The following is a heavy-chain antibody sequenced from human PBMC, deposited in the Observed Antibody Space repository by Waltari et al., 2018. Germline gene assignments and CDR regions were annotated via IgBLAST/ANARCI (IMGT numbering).Heavy chain of an antibody. CDR1: GFTFRTSW. J-gene: IGHJ4*02. V-gene: IGHV3-7*01. Sequence: EEQLVESGGGLVQPGGSLRLSCDGSGFTFRTSWMSWVRQAPGKGLEWVANIRRDGSQANYVDSVKGRFTISRDNAKKSLYLQMNSLRAEDTGVYYCARESTASNEGVWGQGTLVTVSS. CDR3: ARESTASNEGV. CDR2: IRRDGSQA. D-gene: IGHD4-17*01.